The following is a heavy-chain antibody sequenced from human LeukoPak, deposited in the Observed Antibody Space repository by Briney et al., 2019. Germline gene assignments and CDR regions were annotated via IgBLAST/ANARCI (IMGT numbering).Heavy chain of an antibody. CDR3: AREDGYCSGGNCYSYFDS. CDR2: IKKTGSET. CDR1: GFTFSHFW. V-gene: IGHV3-7*01. D-gene: IGHD2-15*01. Sequence: GGSLRLSCAATGFTFSHFWMSWVRQAPGKGLEWVAYIKKTGSETYYVDSVKGRFTITRDNTRSSLFLQMYSLRAEDTAVYFCAREDGYCSGGNCYSYFDSWGQGALVTVSS. J-gene: IGHJ4*02.